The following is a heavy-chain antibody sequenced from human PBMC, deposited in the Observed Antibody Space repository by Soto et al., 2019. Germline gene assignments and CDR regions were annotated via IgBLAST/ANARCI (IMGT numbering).Heavy chain of an antibody. CDR1: GFTFSNYA. D-gene: IGHD3-10*01. CDR2: IRGSGDYT. V-gene: IGHV3-23*01. Sequence: EVQLLESGGGLAQPGGFLRLSCTASGFTFSNYAMTWVRQAPGKGLEWVSSIRGSGDYTNYADSAKGRFTISRDNSRNTLYMQMNSLRAEDTAVYYCAKTPSKYGSGSYYDYWGQGTLVTVSP. J-gene: IGHJ4*02. CDR3: AKTPSKYGSGSYYDY.